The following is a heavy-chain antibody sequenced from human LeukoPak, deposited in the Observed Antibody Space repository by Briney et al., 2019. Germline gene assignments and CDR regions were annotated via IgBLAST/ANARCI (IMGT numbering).Heavy chain of an antibody. J-gene: IGHJ4*02. CDR3: AKAGIVGATFRMDY. CDR1: GFTFRSFA. CDR2: IDDGGSNT. D-gene: IGHD1-26*01. Sequence: PGGSLRLSCTASGFTFRSFAMSWVRQAPGKGLEWVSTIDDGGSNTYYADSVKGRFTISRDNSKNTLYLQMNSLRAEDTAIYYCAKAGIVGATFRMDYWGQGTLVTVSS. V-gene: IGHV3-23*01.